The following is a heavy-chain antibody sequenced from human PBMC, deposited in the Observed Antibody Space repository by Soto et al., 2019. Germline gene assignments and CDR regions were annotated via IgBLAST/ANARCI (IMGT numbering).Heavy chain of an antibody. CDR2: ISGYNGNT. CDR1: GYTFSNYG. Sequence: QVQLVQSGAEVKKPGASVKVSCKASGYTFSNYGISWVRQAPGQGPEWMGWISGYNGNTKYAQSLQGRVTMTTDTSTSIAYMELRSLRSDDTAVYYRARGGSSWSAEYYQHWGQGTLVIVSS. D-gene: IGHD6-13*01. V-gene: IGHV1-18*01. J-gene: IGHJ1*01. CDR3: ARGGSSWSAEYYQH.